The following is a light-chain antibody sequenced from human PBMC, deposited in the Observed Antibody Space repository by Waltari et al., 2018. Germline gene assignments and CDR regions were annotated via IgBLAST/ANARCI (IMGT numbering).Light chain of an antibody. CDR2: DVN. V-gene: IGLV2-14*03. J-gene: IGLJ3*02. CDR1: SRDVGGHNH. CDR3: HSFTDSVTWV. Sequence: QSALTQPASVSGSPGESITISCTGTSRDVGGHNHVSWYQHHPGKAPKLMIPDVNKRPSGVSNRFSRSKAGNTASLPISGLQAEDESDYYCHSFTDSVTWVFGGGTKLTVL.